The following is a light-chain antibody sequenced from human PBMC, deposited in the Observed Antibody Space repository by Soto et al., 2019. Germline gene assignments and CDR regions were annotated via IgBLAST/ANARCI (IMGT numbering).Light chain of an antibody. CDR1: RTVSTN. V-gene: IGKV3-15*01. CDR2: YTS. CDR3: QQYNNWPPGAT. Sequence: DIVMTQSPATLSVSPGERATLSCRASRTVSTNLAGYQQKPGQAPRLLLYYTSTRATGIPARFSGSGSGKEFTLTTSSPESEAFAGYYGQQYNNWPPGATFGPGTKVEIK. J-gene: IGKJ3*01.